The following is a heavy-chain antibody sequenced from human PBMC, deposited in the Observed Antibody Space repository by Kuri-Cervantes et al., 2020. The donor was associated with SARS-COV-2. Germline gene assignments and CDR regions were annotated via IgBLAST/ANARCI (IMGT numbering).Heavy chain of an antibody. Sequence: GGSLRLSCAASGSALSKFGMHWVRQAPGKGLEWVAFIRFDETNKYYAGSVKGRFTISKDRSKDTLYLQMTNVTVEDTAVYYCAITGYHSDYYYYYALDVWGQGTTVTVSS. CDR2: IRFDETNK. V-gene: IGHV3-30*02. CDR3: AITGYHSDYYYYYALDV. J-gene: IGHJ6*02. CDR1: GSALSKFG. D-gene: IGHD1-20*01.